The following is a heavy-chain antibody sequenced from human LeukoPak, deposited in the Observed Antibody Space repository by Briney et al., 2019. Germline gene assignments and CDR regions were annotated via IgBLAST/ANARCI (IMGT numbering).Heavy chain of an antibody. CDR1: GGSISSSNW. CDR2: IYTSGST. J-gene: IGHJ5*02. Sequence: PSETLSLTCAVSGGSISSSNWWSWVRQPPGKGLEWIGRIYTSGSTTYNPSLKSRVTMSVDTSKSQFSLNLMSVTAADTAVYYCTRDTGTTGEVKFAPWGQGTLVTVSS. D-gene: IGHD4-17*01. V-gene: IGHV4-4*02. CDR3: TRDTGTTGEVKFAP.